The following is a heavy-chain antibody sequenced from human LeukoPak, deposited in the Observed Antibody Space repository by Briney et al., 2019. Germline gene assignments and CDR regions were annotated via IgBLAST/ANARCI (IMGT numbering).Heavy chain of an antibody. J-gene: IGHJ6*03. D-gene: IGHD3-10*01. Sequence: GGSLRLSCAASGFTFSSYGMHWVRQAPGKGLEWVAFIRYDGSNKYYADSVKGRFTISRDNSKNTLYLQMNSLRAEDTAVYYCAKDGGSGSYTPYYYYMDVWGKGTTVTVSS. CDR2: IRYDGSNK. CDR1: GFTFSSYG. CDR3: AKDGGSGSYTPYYYYMDV. V-gene: IGHV3-30*02.